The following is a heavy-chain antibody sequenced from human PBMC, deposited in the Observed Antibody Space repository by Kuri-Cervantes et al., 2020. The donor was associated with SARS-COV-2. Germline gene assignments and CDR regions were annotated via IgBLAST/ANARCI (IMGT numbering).Heavy chain of an antibody. CDR2: MSYDGGKI. CDR3: ASEPTINCSDIGNSLDV. J-gene: IGHJ6*04. Sequence: GESLKISCAASGFTFDDYAMHWVRQAPGKGLEWVAGMSYDGGKIYYADSLQGRFTISRDNSKNTLYVQMVSLRPEDTAVYYCASEPTINCSDIGNSLDVWGKGTAVTVSS. D-gene: IGHD2-15*01. CDR1: GFTFDDYA. V-gene: IGHV3-30*04.